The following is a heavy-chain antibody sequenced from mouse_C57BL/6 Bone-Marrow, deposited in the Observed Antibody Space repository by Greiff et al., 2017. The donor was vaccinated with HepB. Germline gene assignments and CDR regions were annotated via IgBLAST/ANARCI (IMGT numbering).Heavy chain of an antibody. CDR2: FYPGSGSI. D-gene: IGHD1-1*01. CDR1: GYTFTEYT. Sequence: VKLMESGAELVKPGASVKLSCKASGYTFTEYTIHWVKQRSGQGLEWIGRFYPGSGSIKYNEKFKDKATLTADKSSSTVYMELSRLTSEDSAVYFCARQYYDSSLYAMDYWGQGTSVTVSS. CDR3: ARQYYDSSLYAMDY. V-gene: IGHV1-62-2*01. J-gene: IGHJ4*01.